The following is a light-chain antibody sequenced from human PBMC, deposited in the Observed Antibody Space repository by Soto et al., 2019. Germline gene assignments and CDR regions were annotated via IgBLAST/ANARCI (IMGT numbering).Light chain of an antibody. CDR3: QQSFTTYTWT. V-gene: IGKV1-39*01. CDR1: QSIRTY. Sequence: DIQMTQSPSSLSASVGDRVTITCRASQSIRTYLNWYQQKPGKVPKLLIYTASNLQSGVPPRFSGSGSGTDFTLTITSLQPEDFATYYCQQSFTTYTWTFGQGTKVDIK. J-gene: IGKJ1*01. CDR2: TAS.